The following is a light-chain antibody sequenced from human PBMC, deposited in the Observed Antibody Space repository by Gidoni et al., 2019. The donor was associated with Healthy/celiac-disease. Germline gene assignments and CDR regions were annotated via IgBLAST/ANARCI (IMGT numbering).Light chain of an antibody. Sequence: DIQMTQSPSSLSASVGDRVTLTCRESQCISSYLDWYQQKPGKAPKLLIYATSSLQSGVPSRFSGSGSGTDFTLTISSLQPEDFATCYCQQSYSTPQTFGQGTKVEIK. CDR2: ATS. CDR3: QQSYSTPQT. J-gene: IGKJ1*01. V-gene: IGKV1-39*01. CDR1: QCISSY.